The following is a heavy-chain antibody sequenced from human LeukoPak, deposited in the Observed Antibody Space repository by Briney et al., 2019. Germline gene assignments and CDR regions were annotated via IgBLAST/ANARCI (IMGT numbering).Heavy chain of an antibody. D-gene: IGHD3-16*01. CDR3: ARLALDGGNYFDY. CDR1: GYGFTTYW. CDR2: IYPGDFDI. V-gene: IGHV5-51*01. J-gene: IGHJ4*02. Sequence: GESLKISCQASGYGFTTYWIGWVRQMPGKGLEWMGIIYPGDFDIRYSPSFQGQVTFSTDKSISTAYLQWNSLKASDTAMYYCARLALDGGNYFDYWGQGTLVSVSS.